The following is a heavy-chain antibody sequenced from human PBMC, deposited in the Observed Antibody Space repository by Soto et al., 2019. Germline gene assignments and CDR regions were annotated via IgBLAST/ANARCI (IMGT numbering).Heavy chain of an antibody. D-gene: IGHD3-22*01. Sequence: ASVKVSCKASGGTFSSYAISWVRQAPGQGLEWMGGIIPIFGTANYAQKFQGRVTITADESTSTAYMELSSLGSEDTAVYYCARVARITMIVVDSDAFDIWGQGTMVTVSS. V-gene: IGHV1-69*13. CDR3: ARVARITMIVVDSDAFDI. CDR1: GGTFSSYA. CDR2: IIPIFGTA. J-gene: IGHJ3*02.